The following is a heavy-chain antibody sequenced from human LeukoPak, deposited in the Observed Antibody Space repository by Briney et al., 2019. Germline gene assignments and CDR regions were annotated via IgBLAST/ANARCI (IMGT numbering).Heavy chain of an antibody. Sequence: GRPLRLSCAASGFTFSSYGMHWLRQAPGKGLEWVAVISYDGSNKYYADSVKGRFTISRDNSKNTLYLQMNRLRAEDTAVYYCANYYGSSGSESSFDYWGQGTLVTVSS. CDR2: ISYDGSNK. CDR1: GFTFSSYG. V-gene: IGHV3-30*18. J-gene: IGHJ4*02. CDR3: ANYYGSSGSESSFDY. D-gene: IGHD3-22*01.